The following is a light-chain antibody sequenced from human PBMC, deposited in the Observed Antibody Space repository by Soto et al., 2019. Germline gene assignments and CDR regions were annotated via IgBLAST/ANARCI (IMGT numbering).Light chain of an antibody. J-gene: IGKJ1*01. Sequence: DIQMTQSPSTLSASVGDTVTITCRASQTLTSWLAWYQQKPGRAPKLLIYKPSSLAGGVPSRFSGGGSGTEFTLTINSLQPDDFATYFCQHYDKFQWTFGQGTKV. CDR1: QTLTSW. V-gene: IGKV1-5*03. CDR2: KPS. CDR3: QHYDKFQWT.